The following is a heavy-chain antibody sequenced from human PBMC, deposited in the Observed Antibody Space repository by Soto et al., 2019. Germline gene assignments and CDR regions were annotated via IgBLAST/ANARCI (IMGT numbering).Heavy chain of an antibody. V-gene: IGHV3-33*01. J-gene: IGHJ4*02. D-gene: IGHD6-13*01. CDR3: ARWGIAAGDY. CDR1: GFTFSSYG. Sequence: QVQLVESGGGVVQPGRSLRLSCAAAGFTFSSYGMHWVRQAPGKGQEWVAVIWSDGGNKYYADSVKGRFTISRDNSKNTLYLQMNSLRAEDTAVYYCARWGIAAGDYWGQGTLVTVSS. CDR2: IWSDGGNK.